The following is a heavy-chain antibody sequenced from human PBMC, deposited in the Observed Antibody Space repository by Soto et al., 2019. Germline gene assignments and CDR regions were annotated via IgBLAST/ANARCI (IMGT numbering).Heavy chain of an antibody. CDR1: GGSIGTYF. J-gene: IGHJ4*02. V-gene: IGHV4-59*08. Sequence: QVQLQESGPGLVKPSETLSLNCSVSGGSIGTYFWGWIRQPPGKGLEWIGHIYYSGSTSYNPSLRSRVTISLDTSKHQFSLRLRSVSAADTAVDYCARSDGDLPDYWGQGTLVTVSS. D-gene: IGHD4-17*01. CDR3: ARSDGDLPDY. CDR2: IYYSGST.